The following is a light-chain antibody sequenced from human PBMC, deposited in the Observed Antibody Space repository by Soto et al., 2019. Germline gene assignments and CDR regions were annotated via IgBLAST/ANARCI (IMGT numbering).Light chain of an antibody. J-gene: IGKJ1*01. CDR2: GAS. CDR1: QTISSRY. V-gene: IGKV3-20*01. CDR3: KPSGNSHGT. Sequence: EIVLAQSPGTLSLSPGERATLSCRASQTISSRYLTWYQQKSGQVPRLLIYGASSRATGIPDRFSGSGSGTDFTLTISRLGPEDVAVNYCKPSGNSHGTSAKGTRVEI.